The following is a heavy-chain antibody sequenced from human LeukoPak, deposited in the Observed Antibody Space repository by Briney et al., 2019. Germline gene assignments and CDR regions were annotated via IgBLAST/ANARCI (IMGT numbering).Heavy chain of an antibody. D-gene: IGHD3-22*01. CDR3: ARDVYDSSGYYDHY. V-gene: IGHV4-61*02. CDR2: IYTSGST. CDR1: GGSISSGSYY. Sequence: SETLSLTCTVSGGSISSGSYYWSWIRQPAGKGLEWIGRIYTSGSTNYNPSLKSRVTISVDTSKNQFSLKLSSVTAADTAVYYCARDVYDSSGYYDHYWGQGTLVTVSS. J-gene: IGHJ4*02.